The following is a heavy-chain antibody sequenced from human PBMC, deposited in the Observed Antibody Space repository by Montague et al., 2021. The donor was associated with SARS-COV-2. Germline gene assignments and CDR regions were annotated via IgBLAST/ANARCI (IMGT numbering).Heavy chain of an antibody. CDR1: GGSFSGYY. CDR3: ARGRTVTTFYSYYGMDV. D-gene: IGHD4-17*01. Sequence: SETLSLTCAVYGGSFSGYYWSWIRQPPGKGLEWIGEINHSGSTNYNPSLKSRVTISVDTSKNQFSLELSSLTAADTAVYYCARGRTVTTFYSYYGMDVWGQGTTVTVS. J-gene: IGHJ6*02. V-gene: IGHV4-34*01. CDR2: INHSGST.